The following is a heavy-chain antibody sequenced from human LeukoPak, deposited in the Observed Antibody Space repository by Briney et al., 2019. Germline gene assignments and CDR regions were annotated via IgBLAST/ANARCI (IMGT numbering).Heavy chain of an antibody. CDR1: SGSVSGHY. CDR3: ARTAMASIADYFDY. CDR2: IHYSGST. Sequence: SETLSLTCTVSSGSVSGHYWSWIRQPPGKGLEWIGYIHYSGSTNSSPSLKSRVTLSIDTSKNQFSLELRSVTAADTAVFYCARTAMASIADYFDYWGQGLMVTVSS. J-gene: IGHJ4*02. D-gene: IGHD5-24*01. V-gene: IGHV4-59*02.